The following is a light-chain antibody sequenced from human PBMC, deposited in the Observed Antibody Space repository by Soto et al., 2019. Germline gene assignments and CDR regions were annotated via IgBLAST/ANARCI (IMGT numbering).Light chain of an antibody. Sequence: EIVMTQSPATLSVSPGERVTLSCRASQSAISNYLAWYQQKPGLAPRLLIYDASRRATGIPDRFSGSGSGTDFTLTISRLESEDFAVYYCQQYGNSPIFGPGTKVDIK. V-gene: IGKV3D-20*01. CDR2: DAS. J-gene: IGKJ3*01. CDR3: QQYGNSPI. CDR1: QSAISNY.